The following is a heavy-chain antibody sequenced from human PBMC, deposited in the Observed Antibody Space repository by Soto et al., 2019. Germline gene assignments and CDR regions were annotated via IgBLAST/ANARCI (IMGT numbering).Heavy chain of an antibody. D-gene: IGHD2-15*01. Sequence: PGESLKISCKASGYSFTSYWIGWVRQMPGKGLEWMGIIYPGDSDTRYSPSFQGQVTISADQSISTVYLQWTSLKASDTAMYYCARRHGGTCFEPYNWFDPWGQGTLVTVSS. CDR2: IYPGDSDT. V-gene: IGHV5-51*01. J-gene: IGHJ5*02. CDR3: ARRHGGTCFEPYNWFDP. CDR1: GYSFTSYW.